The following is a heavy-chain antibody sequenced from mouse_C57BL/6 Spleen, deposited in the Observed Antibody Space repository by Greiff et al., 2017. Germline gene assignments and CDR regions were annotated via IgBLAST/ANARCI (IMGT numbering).Heavy chain of an antibody. D-gene: IGHD3-1*01. V-gene: IGHV1-61*01. CDR3: AREGYEARDY. Sequence: VQLQQPGAELVRPGSSVKLSCKASGYTFTSYWMDWVKQRPGQGLEWIGNIYPSDSETHYNQKFKDKATLTVDKSSSTAYMQLSSLTSEDSAVYYCAREGYEARDYWGQGTSVTVSS. J-gene: IGHJ4*01. CDR2: IYPSDSET. CDR1: GYTFTSYW.